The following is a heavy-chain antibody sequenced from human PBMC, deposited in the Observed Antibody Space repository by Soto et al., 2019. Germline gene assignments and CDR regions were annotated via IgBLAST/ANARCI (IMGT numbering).Heavy chain of an antibody. CDR1: GFTFSSYA. Sequence: GGSLRLSCAASGFTFSSYAMSWVRQAPGKGLEWVAVISYDGSNKYYADSVKGRFTISRDNSKNTLYLQMNSLRAEDTAVYYCAKDVGATTPAYGMDVWGQGTTVTVSS. CDR2: ISYDGSNK. CDR3: AKDVGATTPAYGMDV. D-gene: IGHD1-26*01. J-gene: IGHJ6*02. V-gene: IGHV3-30*18.